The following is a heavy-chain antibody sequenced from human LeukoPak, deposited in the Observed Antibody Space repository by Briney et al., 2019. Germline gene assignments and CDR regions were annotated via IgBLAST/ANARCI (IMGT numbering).Heavy chain of an antibody. Sequence: PSGTLSLTCTVSGGSISSGDYYWCWIRQPPGKGLEWIGYIYYSGSTYYNPSFKSRVTISVDTSKNQFSLKLSSVTAADTAVYYCAGDIQQTLYFDLWGRGTLVTVSS. CDR2: IYYSGST. D-gene: IGHD2-2*01. CDR1: GGSISSGDYY. CDR3: AGDIQQTLYFDL. J-gene: IGHJ2*01. V-gene: IGHV4-30-4*01.